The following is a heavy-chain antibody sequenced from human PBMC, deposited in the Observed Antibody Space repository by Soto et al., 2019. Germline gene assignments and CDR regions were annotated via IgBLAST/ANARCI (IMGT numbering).Heavy chain of an antibody. Sequence: GGSLRLSCAASGFTFSNYAMSWVRQAPGKGLEWVSVIRGSGDGTYYADSVKGRCTVSRDNAKNTLYLQMNSLRAEDTAVYFCAKGGDYWTRYHMDGWGKGVTVTVAS. V-gene: IGHV3-23*01. D-gene: IGHD3-3*01. CDR2: IRGSGDGT. CDR3: AKGGDYWTRYHMDG. CDR1: GFTFSNYA. J-gene: IGHJ6*03.